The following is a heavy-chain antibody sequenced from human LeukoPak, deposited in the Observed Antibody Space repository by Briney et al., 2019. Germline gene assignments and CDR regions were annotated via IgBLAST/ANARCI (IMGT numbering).Heavy chain of an antibody. V-gene: IGHV1-2*02. J-gene: IGHJ4*02. CDR1: GGTFSSYA. CDR3: ARPSDYGDYIDY. D-gene: IGHD4-17*01. Sequence: ASVKVSCKASGGTFSSYAISWVRQAPGQGLEWMAKINPNSGATAYAERFQGRVTLTRDTSISTIYMELRTLTSGDTAVYYCARPSDYGDYIDYWGQGTPVTVSS. CDR2: INPNSGAT.